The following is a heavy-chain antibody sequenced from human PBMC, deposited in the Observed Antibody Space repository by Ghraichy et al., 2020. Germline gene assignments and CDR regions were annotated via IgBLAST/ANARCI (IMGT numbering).Heavy chain of an antibody. CDR3: ARGYDFWSGETHCMDV. CDR2: IYTSGST. D-gene: IGHD3-3*01. V-gene: IGHV4-4*07. Sequence: SETLSLTCTVSGGSISSYYWSWIRQPAGKGLEWIGRIYTSGSTNYNPSLKSRVTMSVDTSKNQFSLKLSSVTAADTAVYYCARGYDFWSGETHCMDVWGQGTTVTVSS. J-gene: IGHJ6*02. CDR1: GGSISSYY.